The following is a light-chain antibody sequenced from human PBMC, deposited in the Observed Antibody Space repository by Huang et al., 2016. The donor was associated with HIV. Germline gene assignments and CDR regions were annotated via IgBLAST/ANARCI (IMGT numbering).Light chain of an antibody. Sequence: EIVLAQSPVTLSLSPGERATLACRASQSVSFYLAWYQQKAGQPPRLLIFNASNRATGIPARFSGSGSGTDFTLTISGLEPEDFAVYYCQQRSDWPPTFGRGTKVEIK. J-gene: IGKJ1*01. CDR1: QSVSFY. V-gene: IGKV3-11*01. CDR2: NAS. CDR3: QQRSDWPPT.